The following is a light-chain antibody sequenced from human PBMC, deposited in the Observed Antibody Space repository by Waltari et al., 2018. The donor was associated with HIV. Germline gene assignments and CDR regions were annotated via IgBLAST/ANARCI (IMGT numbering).Light chain of an antibody. CDR1: SSNIGAGYD. Sequence: QSVLTQPPSVSGAPGQRVTISCTGSSSNIGAGYDVHWYQQLPGTAPKRPISGNSNRPSGVPDRFSGSKSGTAASLAITGLQAEDEADYYCQAYDSSLSVVVFGGGTKLTVL. CDR2: GNS. V-gene: IGLV1-40*01. CDR3: QAYDSSLSVVV. J-gene: IGLJ2*01.